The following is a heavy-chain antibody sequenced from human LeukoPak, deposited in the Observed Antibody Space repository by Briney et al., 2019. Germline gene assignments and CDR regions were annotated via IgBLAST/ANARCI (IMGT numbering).Heavy chain of an antibody. Sequence: ASVKVSCKASGYTFTSYYMHWVRQAPGQGLEWMGIINPSCGSTSYAQKFQGRVTMTRDTSTSTVYMELSSLRSEDTAVYYCARDNQYFPGYYSHTEYFQHWGQGTLVTVSS. CDR1: GYTFTSYY. D-gene: IGHD3-3*01. CDR2: INPSCGST. J-gene: IGHJ1*01. CDR3: ARDNQYFPGYYSHTEYFQH. V-gene: IGHV1-46*01.